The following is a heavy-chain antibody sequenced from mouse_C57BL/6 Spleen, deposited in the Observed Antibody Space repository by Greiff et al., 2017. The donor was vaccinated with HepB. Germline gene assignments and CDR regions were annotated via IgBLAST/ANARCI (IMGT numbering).Heavy chain of an antibody. CDR2: IYPGNSDT. Sequence: EVQLQQSGTVLARPGASVKMSCKTSGYTFTSYWMHWVKQRPGQGLEWIGAIYPGNSDTSYNQKFKGKAKLTAVTSASTAYMELSSLTNEDSAVYYCTREGINDYVAWFAYWGQGTLVTVSA. J-gene: IGHJ3*01. V-gene: IGHV1-5*01. D-gene: IGHD2-4*01. CDR3: TREGINDYVAWFAY. CDR1: GYTFTSYW.